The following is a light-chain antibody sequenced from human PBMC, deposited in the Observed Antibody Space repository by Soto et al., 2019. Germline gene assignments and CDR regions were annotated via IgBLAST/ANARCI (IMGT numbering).Light chain of an antibody. J-gene: IGKJ4*01. CDR2: AAS. CDR3: QQSYSTPLT. CDR1: QSISSY. V-gene: IGKV1-39*01. Sequence: DIQMTQSPCSLSASVGDRVTITCRSSQSISSYLNWYQQKPGKAPKLLIYAASSLQSGVPSRFSGSGSGTDFTLTISSLQPEDFATYYCQQSYSTPLTFGGGIKVEIK.